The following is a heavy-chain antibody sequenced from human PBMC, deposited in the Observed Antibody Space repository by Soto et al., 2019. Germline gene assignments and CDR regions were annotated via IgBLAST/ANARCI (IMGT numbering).Heavy chain of an antibody. V-gene: IGHV3-21*04. Sequence: GGSLRLSCASSGFPFSSYSMNWVRQAPGKGLEWVSSISSSSYIYHADSVKGRFTISRDNAKNSLYLQMNSLRAEDTAVYYCARDQPGYSYGYGLGYWGQGTLVTVSS. J-gene: IGHJ4*02. D-gene: IGHD5-18*01. CDR1: GFPFSSYS. CDR3: ARDQPGYSYGYGLGY. CDR2: ISSSSYI.